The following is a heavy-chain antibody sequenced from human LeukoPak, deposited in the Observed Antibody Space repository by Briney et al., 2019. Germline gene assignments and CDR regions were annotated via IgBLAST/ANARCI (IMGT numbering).Heavy chain of an antibody. CDR2: IWYDGSNK. V-gene: IGHV3-33*01. CDR1: GFTFSNYA. CDR3: ARGRGADYGGNSGYFDY. D-gene: IGHD4-23*01. Sequence: PGRSLRLSCAASGFTFSNYAMHWVRQAPGKGLEWVAVIWYDGSNKYYADSVKGRFTISRDNPKNTLYVQMNSLRAEDTAVYYCARGRGADYGGNSGYFDYWGQGTLVTVSS. J-gene: IGHJ4*02.